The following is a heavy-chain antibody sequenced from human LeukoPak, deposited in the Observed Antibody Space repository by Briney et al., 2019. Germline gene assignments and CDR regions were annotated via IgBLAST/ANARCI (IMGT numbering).Heavy chain of an antibody. CDR1: GGTFTGYY. Sequence: ASVKVSCKASGGTFTGYYMHWVRQAPGQGLEWMGWINPNNGGTNYAQKFQGRVTMTRDTSISTAYMELSRLRSDDTAVYYCARDPYYGSGSYSFDPWGQGTLVTVSS. CDR3: ARDPYYGSGSYSFDP. J-gene: IGHJ5*02. V-gene: IGHV1-2*02. D-gene: IGHD3-10*01. CDR2: INPNNGGT.